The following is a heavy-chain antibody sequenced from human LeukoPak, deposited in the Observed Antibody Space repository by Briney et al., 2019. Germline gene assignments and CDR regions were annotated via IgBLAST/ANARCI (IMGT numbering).Heavy chain of an antibody. CDR2: IYSGGST. V-gene: IGHV3-53*01. CDR3: VRPLRFFGYGMDV. D-gene: IGHD3-3*01. Sequence: GGSLRLSCAASGFTVSSNYMSWVRQAPGKGLEWVSVIYSGGSTYYADSVKGRFTISRDNSKNTLYLQMNSLRAEDTAVYYCVRPLRFFGYGMDVWGKGTTVTVSS. CDR1: GFTVSSNY. J-gene: IGHJ6*04.